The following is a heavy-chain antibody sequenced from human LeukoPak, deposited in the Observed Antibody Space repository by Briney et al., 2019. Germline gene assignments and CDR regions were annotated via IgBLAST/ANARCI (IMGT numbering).Heavy chain of an antibody. J-gene: IGHJ4*02. CDR3: ARGQEFDDGVFDS. D-gene: IGHD1-1*01. CDR2: ISGSGGNT. CDR1: GFTFSSYA. Sequence: PGGSLRLSCAASGFTFSSYAMSWVRQAPGKGLEWVSSISGSGGNTFYADSVKGRFTISRDNSKNTVYLQMNSLRVEDTAIYYCARGQEFDDGVFDSWGQGTLVTVSS. V-gene: IGHV3-23*01.